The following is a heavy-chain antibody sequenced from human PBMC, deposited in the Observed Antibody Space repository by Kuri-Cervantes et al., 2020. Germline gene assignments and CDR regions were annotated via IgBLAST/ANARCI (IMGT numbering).Heavy chain of an antibody. D-gene: IGHD2-2*01. J-gene: IGHJ5*02. CDR2: INHSGST. V-gene: IGHV4-34*01. CDR3: ARALGNHHLLFYEDFDP. CDR1: GGSFSDYY. Sequence: SCAVYGGSFSDYYWSWIRQPPGKGLEWIGEINHSGSTNYNPSLKSRVTISVDKSKNQFSLKLSSVTAADTSVYYCARALGNHHLLFYEDFDPWGQGTLVTVSS.